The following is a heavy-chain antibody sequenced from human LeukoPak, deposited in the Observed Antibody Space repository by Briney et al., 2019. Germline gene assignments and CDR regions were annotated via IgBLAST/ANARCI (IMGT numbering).Heavy chain of an antibody. CDR2: ISSSSSYI. J-gene: IGHJ4*02. Sequence: GGSLRLSCAASGFTFSSYSMNWVRQAPGKGLEWVSSISSSSSYIYYADSVKGRFTISRDNAKNSLYLQMNSLRAEDTAVYYCARDQDITMVRGVDYWGQGTLVTVSS. CDR3: ARDQDITMVRGVDY. D-gene: IGHD3-10*01. CDR1: GFTFSSYS. V-gene: IGHV3-21*01.